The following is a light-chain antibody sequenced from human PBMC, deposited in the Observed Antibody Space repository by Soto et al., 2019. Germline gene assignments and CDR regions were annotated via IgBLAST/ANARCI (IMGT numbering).Light chain of an antibody. CDR2: EVS. J-gene: IGKJ4*01. CDR1: QILTNY. CDR3: QQRSNWPLT. Sequence: EIVLTQSPATLSLSPGERATLSCRASQILTNYLNWYQQKPGQVPRLLIYEVSNRATGIPARFSGSGSGTDFTLTISSLEPEDFAVYYCQQRSNWPLTFGVGTKVYVK. V-gene: IGKV3-11*01.